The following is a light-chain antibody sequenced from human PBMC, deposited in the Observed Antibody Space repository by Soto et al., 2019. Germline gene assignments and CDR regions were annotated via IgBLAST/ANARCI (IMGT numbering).Light chain of an antibody. V-gene: IGKV3-15*01. CDR1: QSVSDR. CDR3: QQYNNWPPWT. Sequence: EIVMPQSPDTLSVSPGERATLSCRASQSVSDRVVWYQQKSGQAPRLLIYGASTRATGIPARFSGSGSGTEFTLTISSLQSEDFAVYYCQQYNNWPPWTFGQGTRLEIK. J-gene: IGKJ5*01. CDR2: GAS.